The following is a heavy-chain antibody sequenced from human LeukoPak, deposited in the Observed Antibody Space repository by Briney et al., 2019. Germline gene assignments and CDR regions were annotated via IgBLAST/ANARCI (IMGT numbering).Heavy chain of an antibody. D-gene: IGHD3-22*01. Sequence: PGGSLRLSCTTSGFTFGDYAMTWVRQAPGKGLEWVGFTRSKAYGGTTEYAASVKGRFTISRDDSKSIAYLQMNSLKTEDTAVYYCTRGDYYDSSGYYLLFDCWGQGTLVTVSS. J-gene: IGHJ4*02. CDR1: GFTFGDYA. CDR3: TRGDYYDSSGYYLLFDC. CDR2: TRSKAYGGTT. V-gene: IGHV3-49*04.